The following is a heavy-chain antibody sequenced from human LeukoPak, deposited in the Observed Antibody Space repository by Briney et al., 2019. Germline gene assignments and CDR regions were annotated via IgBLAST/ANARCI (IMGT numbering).Heavy chain of an antibody. V-gene: IGHV3-30-3*01. CDR2: ISYNRSNI. CDR3: ARAPNWNDVFDY. D-gene: IGHD1-1*01. Sequence: GRSLRLSCAASGFTFSSYAMHWVRQAPGRGLEWVSAISYNRSNIYYADSVKGRFTISRDNAKNSLYLQMNSLRAEDTAVYYCARAPNWNDVFDYWGQGPLVTVSS. CDR1: GFTFSSYA. J-gene: IGHJ4*01.